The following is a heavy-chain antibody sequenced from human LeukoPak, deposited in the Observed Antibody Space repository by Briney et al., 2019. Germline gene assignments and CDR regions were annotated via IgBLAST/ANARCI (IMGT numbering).Heavy chain of an antibody. D-gene: IGHD1-26*01. J-gene: IGHJ6*02. CDR2: IIPIFGTA. CDR3: ARDRAVGATSDYGMDV. Sequence: GSSVKVSCKASGGTFSSYAISWVRQAPGQGLEWMGGIIPIFGTANYAQKFQGRVTITADKSTSTAYMELSSLRSEDTAVYYCARDRAVGATSDYGMDVWGQGTTVTVSS. CDR1: GGTFSSYA. V-gene: IGHV1-69*06.